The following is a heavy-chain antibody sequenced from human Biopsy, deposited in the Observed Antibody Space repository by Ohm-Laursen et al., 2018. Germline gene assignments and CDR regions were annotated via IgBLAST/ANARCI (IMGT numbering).Heavy chain of an antibody. V-gene: IGHV4-4*07. Sequence: SETLSLTCTVSGASITSYYWSWIRQPAGKGLEWIGHTYKGGNTNHNPSLKSRVSISAGTSKNQFSLRLSSVTAADTAVYYCARDSGILNYGNFKYYHYYGMDVWGQGTRVTVSS. J-gene: IGHJ6*02. CDR3: ARDSGILNYGNFKYYHYYGMDV. D-gene: IGHD4-11*01. CDR1: GASITSYY. CDR2: TYKGGNT.